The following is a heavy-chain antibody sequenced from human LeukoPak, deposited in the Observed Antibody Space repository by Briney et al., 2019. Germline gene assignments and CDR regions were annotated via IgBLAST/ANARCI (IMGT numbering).Heavy chain of an antibody. CDR2: INPNSGVT. V-gene: IGHV1-2*02. J-gene: IGHJ3*02. Sequence: ASVKVSCKASGYTFIDYFIHWMRQTPGQGLEWLGWINPNSGVTRYAQNFQDRVTMTRDTAAYMELSSLKSDDTAVYYCARAVSGTLGGAFDIWGQGTAVTVSS. D-gene: IGHD1-7*01. CDR1: GYTFIDYF. CDR3: ARAVSGTLGGAFDI.